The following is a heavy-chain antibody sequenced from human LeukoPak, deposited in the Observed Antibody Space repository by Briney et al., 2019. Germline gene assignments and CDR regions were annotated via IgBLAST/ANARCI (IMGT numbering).Heavy chain of an antibody. CDR3: ARDRDLGYCSSTSCRGQYARTYYYMDV. J-gene: IGHJ6*03. CDR2: IYTSGST. CDR1: GGSISSYY. V-gene: IGHV4-4*07. Sequence: SETLSLTCTVSGGSISSYYWGWIRQPAGKGLEWIGRIYTSGSTNYNPSLKSRVTISVDTSKNQFSLKLSSVTAADTAVYYCARDRDLGYCSSTSCRGQYARTYYYMDVWGKGTTVTISS. D-gene: IGHD2-2*01.